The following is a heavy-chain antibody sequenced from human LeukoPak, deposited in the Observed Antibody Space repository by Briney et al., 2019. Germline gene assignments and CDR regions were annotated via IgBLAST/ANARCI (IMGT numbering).Heavy chain of an antibody. CDR2: IGISSGPL. CDR1: GFTLNNYA. J-gene: IGHJ4*02. D-gene: IGHD3-10*01. V-gene: IGHV3-48*04. Sequence: GGSLRLSCAASGFTLNNYAMNWVRQTPRGRLEWVSFIGISSGPLLYADSVKGRFTISRDNAKASVYLQMNRLRAEDTAVYYCARAKGYTSSYSFDYWGQGILVTVSS. CDR3: ARAKGYTSSYSFDY.